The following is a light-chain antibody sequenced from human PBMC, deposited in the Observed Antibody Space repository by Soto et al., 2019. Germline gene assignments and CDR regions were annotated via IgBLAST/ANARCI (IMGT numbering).Light chain of an antibody. CDR1: QGISNY. V-gene: IGKV1-27*01. Sequence: DIQMTQSPSSLSASVGDRVTITCRARQGISNYLAWYQQKPGKVPKLLIYAASTLQSGVPSRFSGSGSGTDFTLTISSLQPEDVATYYCRKYNRAPFNFGHGTRLEIK. CDR2: AAS. J-gene: IGKJ5*01. CDR3: RKYNRAPFN.